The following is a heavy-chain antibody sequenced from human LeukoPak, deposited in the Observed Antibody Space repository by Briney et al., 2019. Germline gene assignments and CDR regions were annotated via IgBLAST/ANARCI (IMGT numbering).Heavy chain of an antibody. CDR3: AKNRKYQLLPEDYYYYMDV. Sequence: PGGSLRLSCAASGFTFSNAWMSWVRQAPGQGLEWVSAISGSGGSTYYADSVKGRFTISRDNSKNTLYLQMNSLRAEDTAVYYCAKNRKYQLLPEDYYYYMDVWGKGTTVTVSS. CDR1: GFTFSNAW. D-gene: IGHD2-2*01. V-gene: IGHV3-23*01. CDR2: ISGSGGST. J-gene: IGHJ6*03.